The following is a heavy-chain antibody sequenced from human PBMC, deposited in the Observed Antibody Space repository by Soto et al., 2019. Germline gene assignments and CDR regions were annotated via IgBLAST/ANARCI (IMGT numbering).Heavy chain of an antibody. J-gene: IGHJ6*01. CDR3: ARGHSGYSGVDV. D-gene: IGHD3-22*01. CDR2: IYYSGST. Sequence: SETLSLTCTVSGCSISSYYWSWIRQPPGKGLEWIGYIYYSGSTNYNPSLKSRVTISVDTSKNQFSLKLSSVTAADTSVYYCARGHSGYSGVDVWGQGTTVTVSS. CDR1: GCSISSYY. V-gene: IGHV4-59*01.